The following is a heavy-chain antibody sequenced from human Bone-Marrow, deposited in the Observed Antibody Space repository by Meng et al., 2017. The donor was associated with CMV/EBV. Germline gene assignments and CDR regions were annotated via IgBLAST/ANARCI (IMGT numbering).Heavy chain of an antibody. Sequence: SVKVSCKASGGTFSSYAISWVRQAPGQGLEWMGGIIPIFGTANYAQKFQGRVTITTDESTSTAYMELSSLRSEDTAVYYCEVAATYGMDVWGQGTTVTVCS. J-gene: IGHJ6*01. CDR3: EVAATYGMDV. CDR1: GGTFSSYA. V-gene: IGHV1-69*05. D-gene: IGHD2-15*01. CDR2: IIPIFGTA.